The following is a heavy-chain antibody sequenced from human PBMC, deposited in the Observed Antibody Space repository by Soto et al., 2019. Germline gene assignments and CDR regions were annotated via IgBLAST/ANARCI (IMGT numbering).Heavy chain of an antibody. CDR3: ATDKVAFDM. CDR2: INTKTGGT. J-gene: IGHJ3*02. V-gene: IGHV1-2*02. Sequence: SVKASCKAPGYILTSYYIQLVRQAPGQGLEWMGWINTKTGGTKYAQKFQGRFTMTSDTSINTAYMEVSRLRSDDTAVYYCATDKVAFDMWGQGTMVTVSS. D-gene: IGHD3-9*01. CDR1: GYILTSYY.